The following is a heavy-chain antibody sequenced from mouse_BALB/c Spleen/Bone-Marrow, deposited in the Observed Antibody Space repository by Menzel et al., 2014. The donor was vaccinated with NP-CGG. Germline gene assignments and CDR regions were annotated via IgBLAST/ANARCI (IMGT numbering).Heavy chain of an antibody. D-gene: IGHD1-1*01. V-gene: IGHV1S41*01. Sequence: DLVKPGASVKLSCKASGYTFTSYWINWIKQRPGQGLEWIGRIAPGSGSTYYNEMFKGKATLTVDTSSSTAYIQLSSLSSEDSAVYFCARGSYYYENYAMDYWGQGTSVTVSS. CDR3: ARGSYYYENYAMDY. CDR2: IAPGSGST. CDR1: GYTFTSYW. J-gene: IGHJ4*01.